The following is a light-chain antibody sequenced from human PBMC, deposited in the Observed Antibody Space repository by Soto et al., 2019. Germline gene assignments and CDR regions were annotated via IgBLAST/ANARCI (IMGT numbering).Light chain of an antibody. CDR2: EVT. Sequence: QCVLTQTASVSGSPGQSITISCTGTSRDIGNYNYVSWYQHHPGKAPKLMIYEVTSRPSGVSDRFSGSKSGMTASLTISGLQPEDEADYFCASYRSANTLVVFGTGTKVTVL. J-gene: IGLJ1*01. V-gene: IGLV2-14*01. CDR1: SRDIGNYNY. CDR3: ASYRSANTLVV.